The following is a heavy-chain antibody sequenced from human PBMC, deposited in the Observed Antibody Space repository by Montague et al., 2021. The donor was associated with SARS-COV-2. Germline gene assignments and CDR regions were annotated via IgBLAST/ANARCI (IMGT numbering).Heavy chain of an antibody. V-gene: IGHV4-59*12. CDR3: ARVTPALDDSSSYYTGGFYY. D-gene: IGHD3-22*01. Sequence: YSGSTNYNPSLKSRVTISVDTSKNQFSLKLISVTAADTAVYYCARVTPALDDSSSYYTGGFYYWGQGTLVTVSS. J-gene: IGHJ4*02. CDR2: YSGST.